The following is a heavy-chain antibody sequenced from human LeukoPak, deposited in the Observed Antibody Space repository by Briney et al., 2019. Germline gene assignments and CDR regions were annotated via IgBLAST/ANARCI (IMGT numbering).Heavy chain of an antibody. CDR3: ARDSPDLAAPDAFDI. D-gene: IGHD6-25*01. J-gene: IGHJ3*02. CDR2: INPNSGGT. Sequence: GSVKVSCKASGYTFTGYYMHWVRQAPGQGLEWMGWINPNSGGTNYAQKFQGRVTMTRDTSISTAYMELSRLRSDDTAVYYCARDSPDLAAPDAFDIWGQGTMVTVSS. CDR1: GYTFTGYY. V-gene: IGHV1-2*02.